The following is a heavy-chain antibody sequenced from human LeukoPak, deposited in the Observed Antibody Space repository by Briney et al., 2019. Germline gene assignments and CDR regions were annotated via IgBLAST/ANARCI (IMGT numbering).Heavy chain of an antibody. J-gene: IGHJ4*02. D-gene: IGHD2-8*01. CDR3: ARRANGPSY. V-gene: IGHV4-34*01. CDR2: INHSGST. Sequence: PSETLSLTCAIYGGSFSGYYWNWIPQPPGKGLEWIGQINHSGSTNYNPSLKSRVTISIDTSKNQFSLKLTSVTAADTAMYYCARRANGPSYWGQGTLVTVSS. CDR1: GGSFSGYY.